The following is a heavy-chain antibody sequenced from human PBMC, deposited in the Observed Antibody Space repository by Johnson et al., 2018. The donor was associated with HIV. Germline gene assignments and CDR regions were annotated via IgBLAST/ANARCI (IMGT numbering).Heavy chain of an antibody. J-gene: IGHJ3*02. CDR3: ESDSGSDLPESFDI. D-gene: IGHD1-26*01. V-gene: IGHV3-7*01. CDR2: IQQDGSEK. CDR1: GFTFSSYW. Sequence: VQLVESGGGLVQPGGSLRLSCAASGFTFSSYWMSWVRQAPGKGLEWVANIQQDGSEKYSVDSVKGRFTISRDNAKNSLYLQMNSLRAEETAVYYFESDSGSDLPESFDILGQGTMVTVSS.